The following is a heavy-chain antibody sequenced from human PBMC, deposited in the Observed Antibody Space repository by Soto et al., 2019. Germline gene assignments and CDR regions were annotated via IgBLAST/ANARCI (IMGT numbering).Heavy chain of an antibody. V-gene: IGHV3-11*01. CDR2: ISSSGSTI. CDR3: ASSCPLERWRYYYDGMDV. J-gene: IGHJ6*02. D-gene: IGHD2-15*01. Sequence: GGSLRRSCAASGFTLSDYYMSWIRQATGKGLEWVSYISSSGSTIYYADSVKGRFTISRDNAKNSLYLQMNSLSAEDTTVYYCASSCPLERWRYYYDGMDVWGQGTSVTVSS. CDR1: GFTLSDYY.